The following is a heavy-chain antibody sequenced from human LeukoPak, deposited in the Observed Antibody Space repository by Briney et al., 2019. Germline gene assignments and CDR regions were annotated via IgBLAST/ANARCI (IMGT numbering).Heavy chain of an antibody. CDR2: ISSSGSTI. CDR1: GFTCSDYY. Sequence: GGSLRLSCAASGFTCSDYYMSWIRQAPGKRLEWVSYISSSGSTISYADSVKGRSTISRDNAKNSLYLHLTSLRAEDTAVYYSAREVVGATDFHYAGQGTLVNVSS. CDR3: AREVVGATDFHY. J-gene: IGHJ4*02. D-gene: IGHD1-26*01. V-gene: IGHV3-11*04.